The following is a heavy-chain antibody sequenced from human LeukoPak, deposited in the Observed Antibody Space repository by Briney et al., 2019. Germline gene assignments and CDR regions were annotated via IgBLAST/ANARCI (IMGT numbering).Heavy chain of an antibody. D-gene: IGHD3-22*01. CDR1: GYTFTGNY. J-gene: IGHJ6*03. CDR3: ARGQDYYDSSGYYGHYYSYMDV. V-gene: IGHV1-69*13. Sequence: SVKVSCKASGYTFTGNYMHWVRQAPGQGLEWMGGIIPIFGTANYAQKFQGRVTITADESTSTAYMELSSLRSEDTAVYYCARGQDYYDSSGYYGHYYSYMDVWGKGTTVTISS. CDR2: IIPIFGTA.